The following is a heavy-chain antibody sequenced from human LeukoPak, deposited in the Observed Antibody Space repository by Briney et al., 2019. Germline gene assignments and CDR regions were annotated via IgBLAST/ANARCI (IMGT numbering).Heavy chain of an antibody. CDR1: GYTFTIYG. D-gene: IGHD3-3*01. Sequence: ASVKVSCKASGYTFTIYGISWVRQAPGQGLEWMGWISAYNGNTNYAQKLQGRVTMTTDTSTSTAYMELRSLRSDDTAVYYCARDSRSSLLWALRFPFDPWGQGTLVTVSS. V-gene: IGHV1-18*01. CDR3: ARDSRSSLLWALRFPFDP. CDR2: ISAYNGNT. J-gene: IGHJ5*02.